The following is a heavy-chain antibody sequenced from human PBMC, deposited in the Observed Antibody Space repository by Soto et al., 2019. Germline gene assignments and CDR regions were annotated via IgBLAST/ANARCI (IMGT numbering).Heavy chain of an antibody. CDR2: IYYSGST. J-gene: IGHJ4*02. Sequence: SETLSLTCTVSGGSISSSSYYWGWIRQPPGKGLEWIGSIYYSGSTYYNPSLKSRVTISVDTSKNQFSLKLSSVTAADTAVYYCARWPGVLIVGATGEAGFDYWGQGTLVTVSS. V-gene: IGHV4-39*01. CDR1: GGSISSSSYY. CDR3: ARWPGVLIVGATGEAGFDY. D-gene: IGHD1-26*01.